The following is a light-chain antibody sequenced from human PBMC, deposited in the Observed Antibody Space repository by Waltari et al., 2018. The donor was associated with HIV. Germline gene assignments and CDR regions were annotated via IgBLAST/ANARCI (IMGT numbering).Light chain of an antibody. CDR1: TPTKYY. J-gene: IGLJ2*01. CDR2: GKN. Sequence: SGLTQDPAVSVALGQAVRITCQGDTPTKYYESWYQQKPGQAPVIVLFGKNKRPSGIPDRFSGSNPGNTASLTITGAQPEDEGYYYCCTRDMSANLRLFGGGTKLTVL. V-gene: IGLV3-19*01. CDR3: CTRDMSANLRL.